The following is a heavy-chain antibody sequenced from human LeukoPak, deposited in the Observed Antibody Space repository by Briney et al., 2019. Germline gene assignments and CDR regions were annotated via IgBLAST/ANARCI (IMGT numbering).Heavy chain of an antibody. D-gene: IGHD7-27*01. V-gene: IGHV3-53*01. CDR3: ARDLPRGNWEY. CDR1: GFNVSRNY. CDR2: IYSGGST. J-gene: IGHJ4*02. Sequence: GGSLRLSCAASGFNVSRNYMSWVRQAPGKGLEWVSVIYSGGSTYYADSVKGRFIISRDNSKNTAYLQMNSLRAEDTAVYYCARDLPRGNWEYWGQGTLVIVSS.